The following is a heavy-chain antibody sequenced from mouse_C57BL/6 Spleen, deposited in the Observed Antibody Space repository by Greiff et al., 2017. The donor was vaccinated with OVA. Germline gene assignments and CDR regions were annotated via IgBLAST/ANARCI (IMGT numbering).Heavy chain of an antibody. D-gene: IGHD2-3*01. V-gene: IGHV1-62-2*01. Sequence: QVQLQQSGAELVKPGASVKLSCKASGYTFTEYTIHWVKQRSGQGLEWIGWFYPGSGSIKYNEKFKDKATLTEDKSSSTVYMELSRWTSEDAAVYCCARHGDGYYAMDYWGQGTSVTVSS. J-gene: IGHJ4*01. CDR2: FYPGSGSI. CDR3: ARHGDGYYAMDY. CDR1: GYTFTEYT.